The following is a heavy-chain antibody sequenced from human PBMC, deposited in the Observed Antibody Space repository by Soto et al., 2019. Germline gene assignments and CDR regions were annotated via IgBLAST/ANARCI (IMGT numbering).Heavy chain of an antibody. D-gene: IGHD6-19*01. CDR1: GYSFTAYW. CDR3: ARVPDSSLGTMDV. V-gene: IGHV5-51*01. J-gene: IGHJ6*02. Sequence: GESLKISCKGSGYSFTAYWIGWVRQLPGQGLEWMGVMFPGDSDTRYSPSFQGQVTMSADPSTNTAYLEWSSLKAADSAMYYCARVPDSSLGTMDVWGQGTTVTVSS. CDR2: MFPGDSDT.